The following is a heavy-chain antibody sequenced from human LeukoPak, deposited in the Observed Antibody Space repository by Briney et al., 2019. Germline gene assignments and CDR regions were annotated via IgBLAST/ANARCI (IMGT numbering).Heavy chain of an antibody. CDR3: ARDLPIVGAPRPGFWLDP. CDR2: INPNSGGT. J-gene: IGHJ5*02. CDR1: GYTFTGYY. Sequence: GASVKVSCKASGYTFTGYYMHWVRQAPGQGLEWMGWINPNSGGTNYAQKFQGRVTMTRDTSISTAYMELSRLRSDDTAVYYCARDLPIVGAPRPGFWLDPWGQGTLVTVSS. D-gene: IGHD1-26*01. V-gene: IGHV1-2*02.